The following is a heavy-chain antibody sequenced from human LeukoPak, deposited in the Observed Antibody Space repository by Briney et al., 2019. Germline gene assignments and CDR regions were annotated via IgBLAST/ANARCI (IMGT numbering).Heavy chain of an antibody. V-gene: IGHV1-2*02. CDR2: INPNSGGT. CDR3: ARGGVSIAARPDDY. Sequence: ASVKVPCKASGYTFTGYYMHWVRQAPGQGLEWMGWINPNSGGTNYAQKFQGRVTMTRDTSISTAYMELSRLRSDDTAVYYCARGGVSIAARPDDYWGQGTLVTVSS. J-gene: IGHJ4*02. D-gene: IGHD6-6*01. CDR1: GYTFTGYY.